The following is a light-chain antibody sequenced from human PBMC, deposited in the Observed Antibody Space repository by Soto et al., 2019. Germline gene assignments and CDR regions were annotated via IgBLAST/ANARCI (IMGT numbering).Light chain of an antibody. J-gene: IGKJ1*01. CDR2: GAS. Sequence: EWTRCAYSRSLSPGESAILAKRASQSVSDSYLAWYQQKPGQAPRLLIYGASSRATGIPDRFTGSGSVPSLHPTISRLELEDLPVYYCQQQVSSPWTLAQGTKVDIK. V-gene: IGKV3-20*01. CDR1: QSVSDSY. CDR3: QQQVSSPWT.